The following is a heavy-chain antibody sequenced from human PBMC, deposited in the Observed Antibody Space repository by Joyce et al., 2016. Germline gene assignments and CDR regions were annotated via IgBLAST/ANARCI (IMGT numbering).Heavy chain of an antibody. CDR2: INQSGST. D-gene: IGHD4-17*01. Sequence: QVQLQQWGARLLKPSETLSLTCAASGGSFSAYYWSWVRQSPGKGLEWIGEINQSGSTNYNPSLKSRVTLSLDTSKNHFSLKMDSVTAADTAVFYCTVTTLRYGRFDYWGQGTLVNVFS. CDR3: TVTTLRYGRFDY. J-gene: IGHJ4*02. CDR1: GGSFSAYY. V-gene: IGHV4-34*01.